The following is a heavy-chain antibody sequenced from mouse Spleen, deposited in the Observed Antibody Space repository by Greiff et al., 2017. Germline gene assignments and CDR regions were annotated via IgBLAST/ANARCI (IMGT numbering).Heavy chain of an antibody. V-gene: IGHV1-75*01. J-gene: IGHJ3*01. CDR1: GYTFTDYY. CDR2: IFPGSGST. CDR3: ARYFGSEEGFAY. Sequence: VKLMESGPELVKPGASVKISCKASGYTFTDYYINWVKQRPGQGLEWIGWIFPGSGSTYYNEKFKGKATLTVDKSSSTAYMLLSSLTSEDSAVYFCARYFGSEEGFAYWGQGTLVTVSA. D-gene: IGHD1-1*01.